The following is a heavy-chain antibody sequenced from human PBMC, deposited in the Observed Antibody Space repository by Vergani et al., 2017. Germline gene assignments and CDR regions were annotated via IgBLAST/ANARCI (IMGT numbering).Heavy chain of an antibody. CDR2: ISYDGSNK. J-gene: IGHJ4*02. V-gene: IGHV3-30-3*01. CDR3: ARDSYTDVDTAELDY. CDR1: GFTFSSYA. Sequence: QVQLVESGGGVVQPGRSLRLSCAASGFTFSSYAMHWVRQAPGKGLEWVAVISYDGSNKYYADSVKGRFTISRDNSKNTLYLQMNSLRAEDTAAYYCARDSYTDVDTAELDYWGQGTLVTVSS. D-gene: IGHD5-18*01.